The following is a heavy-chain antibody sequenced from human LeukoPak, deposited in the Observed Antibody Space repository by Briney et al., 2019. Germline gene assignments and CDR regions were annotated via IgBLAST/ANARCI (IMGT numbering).Heavy chain of an antibody. CDR2: ISSGDATT. Sequence: GGSLRLSCVASGFTFRSYEMNWVRQAPGKGLEWVSYISSGDATTYYRDSVKGRFTLSRDDAKNSLYLQMDSLRAEDTAVYYCARGFGPCDYWGQGTLVTVSS. CDR1: GFTFRSYE. J-gene: IGHJ4*02. D-gene: IGHD3/OR15-3a*01. V-gene: IGHV3-48*03. CDR3: ARGFGPCDY.